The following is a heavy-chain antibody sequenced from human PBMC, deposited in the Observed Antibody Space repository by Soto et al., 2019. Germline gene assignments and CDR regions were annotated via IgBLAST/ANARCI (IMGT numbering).Heavy chain of an antibody. CDR3: ARVGYCTNGVCPFPYYYYYMDV. CDR1: GGSISSGGYY. CDR2: IYYSGST. Sequence: SETLSLTCTVSGGSISSGGYYWSWIRQHPGKGLEWIGYIYYSGSTYYNPSLKSRVTISVDTSKNQFSLKLSSVTAADTAVYYCARVGYCTNGVCPFPYYYYYMDVWGKGTTVTVSS. D-gene: IGHD2-8*01. V-gene: IGHV4-31*03. J-gene: IGHJ6*03.